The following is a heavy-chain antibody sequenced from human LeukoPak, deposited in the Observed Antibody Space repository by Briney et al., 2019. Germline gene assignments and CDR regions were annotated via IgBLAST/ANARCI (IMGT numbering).Heavy chain of an antibody. V-gene: IGHV1-69*13. Sequence: ASVKVSCKASGGTFSSYAISWVRQAPGQGLEWMGGITPIFGTANYAQKFQGRVTITADESTSTAYMELSSLRSEDTAVYYCARDGNDFWSRNAFDIWGQGTMVTVSS. D-gene: IGHD3-3*01. CDR2: ITPIFGTA. J-gene: IGHJ3*02. CDR1: GGTFSSYA. CDR3: ARDGNDFWSRNAFDI.